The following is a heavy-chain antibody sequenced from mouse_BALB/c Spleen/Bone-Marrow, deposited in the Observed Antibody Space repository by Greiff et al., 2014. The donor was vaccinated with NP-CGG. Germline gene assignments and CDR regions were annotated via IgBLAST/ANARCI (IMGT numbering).Heavy chain of an antibody. CDR2: IDPANGNT. Sequence: VQLQQPGAELVKPGASVKLSCTASGFNIKDTYMHWVKQRPEQGLEWIGRIDPANGNTKYDPKFQGKATITADTSSNTAYLQPSSLTSEDTAVYYCAPYYYGSSQFAYWGQGTLVTVSA. V-gene: IGHV14-3*02. J-gene: IGHJ3*01. CDR3: APYYYGSSQFAY. CDR1: GFNIKDTY. D-gene: IGHD1-1*01.